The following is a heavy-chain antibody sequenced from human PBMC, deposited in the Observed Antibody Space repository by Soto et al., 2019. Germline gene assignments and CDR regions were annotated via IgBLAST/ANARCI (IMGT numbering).Heavy chain of an antibody. CDR2: TNNDGSST. CDR1: GYIFSSYW. J-gene: IGHJ2*01. CDR3: ARGMQGSRYFDL. Sequence: EVQLVESGGGLVQPGGSPRLSCEASGYIFSSYWMHWVRQAPGKGLVWVARTNNDGSSTTYADSVKGRFTISRDNAKNTLYLQMNSLRAEDTAVYYCARGMQGSRYFDLWGRGTLVTVSS. V-gene: IGHV3-74*01.